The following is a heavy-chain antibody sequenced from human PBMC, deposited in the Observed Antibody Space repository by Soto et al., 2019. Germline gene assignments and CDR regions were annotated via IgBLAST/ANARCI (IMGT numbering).Heavy chain of an antibody. Sequence: EVQVVVTGGGLIQPGGSLRLSCAASGFTVGSNYMSWVRQAPGKGLEWVSTVIYSGASTYYADSVKGRFTISRDKSKNTLYLQMNSLIAEDTAVYYFARGGGTVDPEYWGQGTLVTVSS. CDR1: GFTVGSNY. CDR2: IYSGAST. D-gene: IGHD1-1*01. V-gene: IGHV3-53*02. J-gene: IGHJ4*02. CDR3: ARGGGTVDPEY.